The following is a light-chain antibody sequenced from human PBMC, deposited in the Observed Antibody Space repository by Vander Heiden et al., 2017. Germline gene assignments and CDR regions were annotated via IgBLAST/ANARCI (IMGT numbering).Light chain of an antibody. J-gene: IGKJ2*01. CDR2: GIS. Sequence: VLTQSPATLSVSPGERATLSCRASRSVTNNLAWYQQRQGQSPRLLIYGISTRATGTPPRFSGSGDGRDFTLTISSLQSEDVAVYYCQQDDNWPKTFGQGTKVEIK. CDR3: QQDDNWPKT. V-gene: IGKV3-15*01. CDR1: RSVTNN.